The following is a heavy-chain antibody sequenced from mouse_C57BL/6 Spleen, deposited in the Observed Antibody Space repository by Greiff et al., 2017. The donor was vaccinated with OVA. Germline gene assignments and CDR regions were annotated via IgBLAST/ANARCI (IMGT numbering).Heavy chain of an antibody. V-gene: IGHV1-59*01. CDR2: IDPSDSYT. CDR1: GYTFTSYW. D-gene: IGHD1-1*01. CDR3: ARSINDGSSRFDY. J-gene: IGHJ2*01. Sequence: QVQLQQPGAELVRPGTSVKLSCKASGYTFTSYWMHWVKQRPGQGLEWIGVIDPSDSYTNYNQKFKGKATLTVDTSSSTAYMQLSSLTSEDSAVCDCARSINDGSSRFDYWGQGTTLTVSS.